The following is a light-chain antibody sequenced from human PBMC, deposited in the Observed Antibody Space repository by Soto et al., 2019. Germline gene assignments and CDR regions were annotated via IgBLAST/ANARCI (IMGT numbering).Light chain of an antibody. J-gene: IGLJ1*01. Sequence: SVLTQPASVSGSPGQAITISGTGTSSDVGDYNYVSWYQHPPGKAPKLMIYEVSNRPSGISDRFSGSKSGNTASLTISGLQAEDEADYYCSSYTSMSTYVFGTGTKVTVL. V-gene: IGLV2-14*01. CDR1: SSDVGDYNY. CDR3: SSYTSMSTYV. CDR2: EVS.